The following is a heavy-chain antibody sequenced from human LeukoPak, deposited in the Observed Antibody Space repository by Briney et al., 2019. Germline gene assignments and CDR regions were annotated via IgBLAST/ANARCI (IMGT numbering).Heavy chain of an antibody. CDR1: GYSFTSYW. V-gene: IGHV5-51*01. CDR3: ARFVGACSGGSCYSDY. Sequence: GECLKISCKASGYSFTSYWIGWVRQMPGKGLEWMGIIYPGDSDTRYSPSFQGQVTISADKSINTAYLQWNSLKASDTAMYYCARFVGACSGGSCYSDYWGQGTLVTVSS. CDR2: IYPGDSDT. D-gene: IGHD2-15*01. J-gene: IGHJ4*02.